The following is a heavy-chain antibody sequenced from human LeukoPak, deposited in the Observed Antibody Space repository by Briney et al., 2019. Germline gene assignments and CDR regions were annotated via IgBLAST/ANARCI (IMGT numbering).Heavy chain of an antibody. D-gene: IGHD3-22*01. Sequence: GRSLRLSCAASGFTFSSYAMHWVRQAPGKGLEWVAVISYDGSNKYYADSVKGRFTISSDNSKNTLYLQMNSLRAEDTAVYYCARDRGSGYYYENPDYWGQGTLVTVSS. V-gene: IGHV3-30-3*01. CDR2: ISYDGSNK. CDR3: ARDRGSGYYYENPDY. J-gene: IGHJ4*02. CDR1: GFTFSSYA.